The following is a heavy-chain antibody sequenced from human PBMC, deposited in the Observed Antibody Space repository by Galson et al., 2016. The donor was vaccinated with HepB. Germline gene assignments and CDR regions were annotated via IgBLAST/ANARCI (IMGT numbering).Heavy chain of an antibody. V-gene: IGHV3-21*01. CDR1: GFTFSNYS. D-gene: IGHD3-22*01. CDR3: ARADSSGDYWYFDL. Sequence: SLRLSCAVSGFTFSNYSMNWVRQAPGKGLEWVSSISSSSSYKYYADSVKGRFTISRDNAKNSLYLQMNSLRAEDTAVYYCARADSSGDYWYFDLWGRGTLVTVSS. CDR2: ISSSSSYK. J-gene: IGHJ2*01.